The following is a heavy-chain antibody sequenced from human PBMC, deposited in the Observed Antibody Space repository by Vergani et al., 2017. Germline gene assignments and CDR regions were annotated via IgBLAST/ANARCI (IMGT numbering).Heavy chain of an antibody. CDR2: INAGNGNT. Sequence: QVQLVQSGAEVKKPGASVKVSCKASGYTFTSYAMHWVRQAPGQRLEWMGWINAGNGNTKYSQKFQGRVTITRDTSASTAYMELSSLRSEDTAVYYCARVPHIVVASYYYGMDVWGQGTTVTVSS. J-gene: IGHJ6*02. CDR3: ARVPHIVVASYYYGMDV. CDR1: GYTFTSYA. D-gene: IGHD2-21*01. V-gene: IGHV1-3*01.